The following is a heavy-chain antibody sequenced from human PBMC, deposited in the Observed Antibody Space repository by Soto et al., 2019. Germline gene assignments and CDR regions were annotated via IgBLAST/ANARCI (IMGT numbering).Heavy chain of an antibody. CDR3: ARDQGRNDAFDI. J-gene: IGHJ3*02. Sequence: EVQLVDSGGGLVQPGGSLTLSCAASGFTFSNYWMHWVRQAPGKGLVWVSRINTDGSNTIYAGSVKGRFTVSRDNAKNTLYLKMDSLRAEDTAMYYCARDQGRNDAFDIWGQGTRVTVSS. CDR1: GFTFSNYW. CDR2: INTDGSNT. V-gene: IGHV3-74*01.